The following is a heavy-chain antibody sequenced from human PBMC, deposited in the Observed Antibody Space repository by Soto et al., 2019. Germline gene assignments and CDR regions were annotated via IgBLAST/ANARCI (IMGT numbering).Heavy chain of an antibody. V-gene: IGHV3-21*01. CDR1: GFTFSSYS. CDR3: ARDGKDYALDY. J-gene: IGHJ4*02. D-gene: IGHD4-17*01. Sequence: EVQLVESGGGLVKPGGSLRLSCAASGFTFSSYSMNWVRQAPGKGLEWVSSISSSSSYIYYAGSVKGRFTISRDNAKNSLYLQMNSLRAEDTAVYYCARDGKDYALDYWGQGTLVTVSS. CDR2: ISSSSSYI.